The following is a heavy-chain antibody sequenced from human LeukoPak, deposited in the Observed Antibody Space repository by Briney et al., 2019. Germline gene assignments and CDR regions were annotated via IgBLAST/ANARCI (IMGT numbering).Heavy chain of an antibody. CDR2: INPSGGYT. D-gene: IGHD3-9*01. V-gene: IGHV1-46*01. J-gene: IGHJ4*02. CDR1: GYRFTNNY. CDR3: ARDQGLTGYFDY. Sequence: ASVKVSCKTSGYRFTNNYMHWVRQAPGQGLEWMGIINPSGGYTNYAQKFQGRITMTRDTSTNTVYMELSSLRSEDTAVYFCARDQGLTGYFDYWGQGTLVTVSS.